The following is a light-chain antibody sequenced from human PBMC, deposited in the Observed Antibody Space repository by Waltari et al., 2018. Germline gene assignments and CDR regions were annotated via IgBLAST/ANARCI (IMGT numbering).Light chain of an antibody. CDR2: GAT. V-gene: IGKV3-15*01. CDR1: QSVGPK. J-gene: IGKJ1*01. Sequence: EIVMTQSPVTLSVSPGERATLSCRASQSVGPKLAWYQQKPGQAPRPLLYGATTRATGIAARFSGSGSGTEFTLTISSLQSEDFAIYYCQQYNLWPWTFDQGTKVDIK. CDR3: QQYNLWPWT.